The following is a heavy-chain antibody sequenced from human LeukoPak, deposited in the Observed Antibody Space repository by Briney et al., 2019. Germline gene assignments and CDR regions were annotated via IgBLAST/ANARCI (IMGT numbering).Heavy chain of an antibody. J-gene: IGHJ4*01. CDR2: IYYSRST. Sequence: PSESLSLTWTVSGGSISSGGYYWSWIRQRPGRGLEWIGYIYYSRSTYYNSSLKSRVTISVDTSKNQFSLKLSSVTAADTAVYYRARSLSGYSYGPFDYWGRGTLVTVSS. D-gene: IGHD5-18*01. CDR3: ARSLSGYSYGPFDY. CDR1: GGSISSGGYY. V-gene: IGHV4-31*02.